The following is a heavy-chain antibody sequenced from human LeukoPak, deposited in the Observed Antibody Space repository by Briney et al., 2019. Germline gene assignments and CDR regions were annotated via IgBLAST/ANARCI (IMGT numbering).Heavy chain of an antibody. D-gene: IGHD2-8*01. V-gene: IGHV3-21*01. Sequence: SVKGRFTISRDNAMNSLYLQMNSLRAEDTAVYYCARGTNAVWHYWGQGTLVTVSS. CDR3: ARGTNAVWHY. J-gene: IGHJ4*02.